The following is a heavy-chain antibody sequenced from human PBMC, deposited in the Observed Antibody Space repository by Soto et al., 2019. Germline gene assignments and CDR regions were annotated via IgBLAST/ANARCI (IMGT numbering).Heavy chain of an antibody. CDR2: ISSSSSYI. D-gene: IGHD3-22*01. V-gene: IGHV3-21*01. CDR3: ARDKVRYYYDSSGSQGHFDL. Sequence: GGSLTLSCAASGFTFSSYSMNWLRQPPGKALESASSISSSSSYIYYADSVKGRFTISRDNAKNSLYLQMNSLRAEDTAVYYCARDKVRYYYDSSGSQGHFDLWGRGTLVTVSS. CDR1: GFTFSSYS. J-gene: IGHJ2*01.